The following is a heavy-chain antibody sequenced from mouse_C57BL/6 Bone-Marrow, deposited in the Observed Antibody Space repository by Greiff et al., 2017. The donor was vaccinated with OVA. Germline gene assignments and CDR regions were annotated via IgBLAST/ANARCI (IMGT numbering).Heavy chain of an antibody. CDR3: AREGGLVSYGGPSYWSFDG. D-gene: IGHD1-1*02. CDR2: IYPGNGDT. CDR1: GYTFTSYN. V-gene: IGHV1-12*01. J-gene: IGHJ1*01. Sequence: LQQSGAELVRPGASVKMSCKASGYTFTSYNMHWVKQTPRQGLEWIGAIYPGNGDTSYNQKFKGKATLTVDKSSSTAYMQLSSLTSEDSAVYFYAREGGLVSYGGPSYWSFDGWGAGTTVTVSS.